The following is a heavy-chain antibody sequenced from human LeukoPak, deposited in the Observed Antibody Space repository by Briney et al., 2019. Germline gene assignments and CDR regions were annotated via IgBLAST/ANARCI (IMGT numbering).Heavy chain of an antibody. J-gene: IGHJ4*02. Sequence: GGSLRLSCAASRFTFSIYAMSWVRQAPGKGLEWVSAIGGSGGSTHYADSVKGRFTISRDNSKKTLYLQMNSLRAEDTAVYYCAKDLGFSSSSIFDYWGQGTLVSVSS. CDR3: AKDLGFSSSSIFDY. CDR1: RFTFSIYA. D-gene: IGHD6-6*01. CDR2: IGGSGGST. V-gene: IGHV3-23*01.